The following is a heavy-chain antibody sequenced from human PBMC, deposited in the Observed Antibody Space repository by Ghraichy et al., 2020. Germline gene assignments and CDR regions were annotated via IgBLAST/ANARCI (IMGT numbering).Heavy chain of an antibody. CDR2: INHSGST. V-gene: IGHV4-34*01. D-gene: IGHD2-8*02. Sequence: TLSLTCAVYGGSFSGYYWSWIRQPPGKGLEWIGEINHSGSTNYNPSLKSRVTISVDTSKNQFSLKLSSVTAADTAVYYCARSWATGHGMDVWGQGTTVTVSS. J-gene: IGHJ6*02. CDR3: ARSWATGHGMDV. CDR1: GGSFSGYY.